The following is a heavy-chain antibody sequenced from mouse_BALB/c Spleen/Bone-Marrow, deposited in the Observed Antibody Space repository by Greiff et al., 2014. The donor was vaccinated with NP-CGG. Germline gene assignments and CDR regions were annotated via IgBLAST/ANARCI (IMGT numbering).Heavy chain of an antibody. CDR2: ISSGGSNT. V-gene: IGHV5-6*01. CDR3: ARHQRYYAMDY. CDR1: GFTSSSYG. J-gene: IGHJ4*01. Sequence: ESGGDLVKPGGSLKLSCAASGFTSSSYGMSWGRQTPDKRLEWVATISSGGSNTYYPDSVKGRFTISRDNAKNTLYLQMSSLKSEDTAMYYCARHQRYYAMDYWGQGTSVTVSS.